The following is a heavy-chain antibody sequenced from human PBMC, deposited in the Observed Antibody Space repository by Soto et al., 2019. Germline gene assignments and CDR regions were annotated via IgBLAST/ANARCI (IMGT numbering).Heavy chain of an antibody. CDR1: GGSFSGYY. CDR2: INHSGST. J-gene: IGHJ6*03. CDR3: ARLRVQTYYYYLDV. Sequence: QVQLQQWGAGLLKPSETLSLTCAVYGGSFSGYYWSWIRQPPGKGLEWIGEINHSGSTNYNPSLKSRFTTAVDTSKNQFSRKLRSVTAADTAVYYCARLRVQTYYYYLDVWGKGTTVTVSS. V-gene: IGHV4-34*01.